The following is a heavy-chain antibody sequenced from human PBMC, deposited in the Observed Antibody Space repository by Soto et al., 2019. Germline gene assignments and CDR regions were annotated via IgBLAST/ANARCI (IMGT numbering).Heavy chain of an antibody. CDR1: GLTFSSYE. J-gene: IGHJ4*02. D-gene: IGHD6-19*01. Sequence: PGGSLRLSCAASGLTFSSYEMNWVRQAPGKGLEWVSYISSSGSTIYYADSVKGRFTISRDNAKNSLYLQMNSLRAEDTAVYYCARGPGSSYRPWGQATLVTVSS. CDR2: ISSSGSTI. V-gene: IGHV3-48*03. CDR3: ARGPGSSYRP.